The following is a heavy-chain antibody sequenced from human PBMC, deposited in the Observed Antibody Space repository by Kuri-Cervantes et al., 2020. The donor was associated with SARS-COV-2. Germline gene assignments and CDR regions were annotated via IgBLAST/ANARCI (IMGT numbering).Heavy chain of an antibody. V-gene: IGHV4-59*01. CDR2: IYHSGST. Sequence: SETLSLTCTVSGGSISSYYWSWIRQPPGKGLEWIGYIYHSGSTNYNPSLKSRVTISVDTSKNQFSLKLSSVTAADTAVYYCAGVFEGEGYFDYWGQGTLVTVSS. CDR1: GGSISSYY. J-gene: IGHJ4*02. D-gene: IGHD3-16*01. CDR3: AGVFEGEGYFDY.